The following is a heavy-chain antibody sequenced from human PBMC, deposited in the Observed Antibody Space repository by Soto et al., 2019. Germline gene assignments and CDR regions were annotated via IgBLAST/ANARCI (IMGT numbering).Heavy chain of an antibody. Sequence: ASAKVSCKASGYDFTAYDINWVRQASGQGLEWMGWMNPINGAAGSARRFQGRVSMTRNTATGTAYLELTNLRSDDTAVYFCGRGPSPRAPAGGTPYYYAMDVWGQGTTVTVSS. J-gene: IGHJ6*02. CDR1: GYDFTAYD. CDR3: GRGPSPRAPAGGTPYYYAMDV. V-gene: IGHV1-8*02. D-gene: IGHD6-13*01. CDR2: MNPINGAA.